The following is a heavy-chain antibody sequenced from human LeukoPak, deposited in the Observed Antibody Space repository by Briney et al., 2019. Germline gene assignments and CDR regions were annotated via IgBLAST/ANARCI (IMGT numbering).Heavy chain of an antibody. Sequence: GGSLRLSCAASGFTFTTYPMSWVRQAPGKGLEWVSTISASGANAFYVDSVKGRLTISRDNSKNTLYLEMNTLRAEDTAIYYCAKEDFESYFLDCWGQGTLVTVSS. J-gene: IGHJ4*02. V-gene: IGHV3-23*01. CDR3: AKEDFESYFLDC. CDR2: ISASGANA. D-gene: IGHD1-26*01. CDR1: GFTFTTYP.